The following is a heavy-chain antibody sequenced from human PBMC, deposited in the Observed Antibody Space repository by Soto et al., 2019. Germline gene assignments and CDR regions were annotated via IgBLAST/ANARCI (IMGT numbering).Heavy chain of an antibody. D-gene: IGHD3-9*01. V-gene: IGHV4-59*02. J-gene: IGHJ4*02. Sequence: PSETLSLTCTVSGDSVSSYYWSWIRQPPGKGLEWIGYIYCSGSTNYNPSLKSRVTISVDTSKNQFSLKLSSVTAADTAVYYCARSHDILTGFSSPHFDYWGQGTLVTVS. CDR2: IYCSGST. CDR1: GDSVSSYY. CDR3: ARSHDILTGFSSPHFDY.